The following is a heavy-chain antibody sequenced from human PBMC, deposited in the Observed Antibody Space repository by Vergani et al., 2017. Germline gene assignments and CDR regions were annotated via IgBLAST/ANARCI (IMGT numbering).Heavy chain of an antibody. CDR3: ARTENYGSGSYYNALLYMDV. J-gene: IGHJ6*03. CDR1: GGTFSSYA. CDR2: INPNSGGT. V-gene: IGHV1-2*02. Sequence: QVQLVQSGAEVKKPRSSVKVSCKASGGTFSSYAISWVRQAPGQGLEWMGWINPNSGGTNYAQKFQGRVTMTRDTSISTAYMELSRLRSDDTAVYYCARTENYGSGSYYNALLYMDVWGKGTTVTVSS. D-gene: IGHD3-10*01.